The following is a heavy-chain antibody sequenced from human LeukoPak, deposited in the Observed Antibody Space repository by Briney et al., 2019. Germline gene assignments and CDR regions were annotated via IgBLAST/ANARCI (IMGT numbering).Heavy chain of an antibody. CDR2: IHPNSGGT. J-gene: IGHJ5*02. V-gene: IGHV1-2*02. CDR1: VYTLTGYY. D-gene: IGHD1-1*01. Sequence: ASVKVSCKASVYTLTGYYMHWVRQAPGQGLVWMGYIHPNSGGTNYAQKFQGRVTMTKDTSISTAYMELSRLRSDDTAVYYCAREPGASRGTTNWFDPWGQGTLVTVSS. CDR3: AREPGASRGTTNWFDP.